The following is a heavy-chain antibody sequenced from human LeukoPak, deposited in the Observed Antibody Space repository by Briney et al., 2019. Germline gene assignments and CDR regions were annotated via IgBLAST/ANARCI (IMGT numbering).Heavy chain of an antibody. CDR2: IYYTGST. CDR3: ARTDYSSSNWFDP. D-gene: IGHD6-13*01. Sequence: SETLSLTCIVSGGSISSYYWSWIRQPPGKGLEWVGYIYYTGSTKYNPSLKSRVTISVDTSKNQFSLKLSSVTAADMAVYYCARTDYSSSNWFDPWGQGTLVTVSS. J-gene: IGHJ5*02. CDR1: GGSISSYY. V-gene: IGHV4-59*12.